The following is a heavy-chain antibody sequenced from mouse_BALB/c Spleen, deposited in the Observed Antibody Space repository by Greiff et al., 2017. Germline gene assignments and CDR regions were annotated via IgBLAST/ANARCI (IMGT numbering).Heavy chain of an antibody. CDR1: GFTFSSYG. D-gene: IGHD2-4*01. V-gene: IGHV5-6-3*01. CDR3: ATPIMITTRVYYYAMDY. J-gene: IGHJ4*01. Sequence: EVNVVESGGGLVQPGGSLKLSCAASGFTFSSYGMSWVRQTPDKRLELVATINSNGGSTYYPDSVKGRFTISRDNAKNTLYLQMSSLKSEDTAMYYCATPIMITTRVYYYAMDYWGQGTSVTVSS. CDR2: INSNGGST.